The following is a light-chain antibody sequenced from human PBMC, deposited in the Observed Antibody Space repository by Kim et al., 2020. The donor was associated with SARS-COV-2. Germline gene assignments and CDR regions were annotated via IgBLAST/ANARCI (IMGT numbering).Light chain of an antibody. CDR2: RDD. V-gene: IGLV10-54*01. CDR1: SDGGRDLG. J-gene: IGLJ3*02. CDR3: SAWDSSLRAWV. Sequence: RHTAPLTSTGTSDGGRDLGAAWLMQKQGHPPKLLSYRDDNRPSGISERFAASRAGNRASLTSSGIQPEDEADYYCSAWDSSLRAWVFGGGTQLTVL.